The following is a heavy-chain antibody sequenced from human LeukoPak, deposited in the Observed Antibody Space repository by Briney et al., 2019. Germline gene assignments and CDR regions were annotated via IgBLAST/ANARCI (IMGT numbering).Heavy chain of an antibody. V-gene: IGHV1-46*01. CDR3: ARAPLLQPPNDAFDI. CDR2: INPSGGST. D-gene: IGHD3-10*01. CDR1: GYTFTSYY. Sequence: ASVKVSCKASGYTFTSYYMHWVRQAPGQGLEWMGIINPSGGSTSYAQKFQGRVTMTRDTSTSTVYMELSSLRSEDTAVYYCARAPLLQPPNDAFDIWGQGTMVTVSS. J-gene: IGHJ3*02.